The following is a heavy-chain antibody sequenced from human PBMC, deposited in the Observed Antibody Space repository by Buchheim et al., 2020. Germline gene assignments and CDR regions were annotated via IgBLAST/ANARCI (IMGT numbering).Heavy chain of an antibody. CDR1: GYTFTNYY. Sequence: QVQLVQSGAEVKKPGASVKISCKASGYTFTNYYLHWVRQAPGQGLEWMGFINPSGGSTSYAQKFQGRVTVTRDTSTSTVYMELSILRSEDTAVYYWARDSRRGYYYYGMNVWGQGTT. D-gene: IGHD2-2*01. CDR3: ARDSRRGYYYYGMNV. V-gene: IGHV1-46*01. CDR2: INPSGGST. J-gene: IGHJ6*02.